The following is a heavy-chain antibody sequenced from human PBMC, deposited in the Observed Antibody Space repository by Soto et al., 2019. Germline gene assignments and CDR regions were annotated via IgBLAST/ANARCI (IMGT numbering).Heavy chain of an antibody. CDR1: GFTFSSSP. CDR3: VRDRYTMSDFWCAFSTD. CDR2: IRNDGSSV. D-gene: IGHD3-3*01. V-gene: IGHV3-23*04. Sequence: EVQLVQSGGGLVQPGGSLRLSCVASGFTFSSSPMSWVRQVPGKGLEWISAIRNDGSSVYYVDSVKGRFTISRDNSKNTSSLRMKNLRAEDTAIYYCVRDRYTMSDFWCAFSTDWGQGALVIVSS. J-gene: IGHJ4*02.